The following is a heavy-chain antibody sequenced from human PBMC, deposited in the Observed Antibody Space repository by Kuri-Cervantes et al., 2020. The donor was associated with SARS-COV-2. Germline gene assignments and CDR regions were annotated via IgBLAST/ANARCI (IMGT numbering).Heavy chain of an antibody. Sequence: SDTLSLTFAVYGGSFSGYYWSWIRQPPGKGLEWIREINHSGSTNYNPSLKSRVTISVDTSKNQFSLKLSSVTAADTDVYYCARAQWSSGYSNIDYWGQGTLVTVSS. V-gene: IGHV4-34*01. CDR1: GGSFSGYY. CDR2: INHSGST. D-gene: IGHD3-22*01. CDR3: ARAQWSSGYSNIDY. J-gene: IGHJ4*02.